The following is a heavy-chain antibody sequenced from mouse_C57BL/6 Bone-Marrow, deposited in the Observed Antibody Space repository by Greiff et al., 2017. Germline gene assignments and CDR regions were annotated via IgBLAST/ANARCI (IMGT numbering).Heavy chain of an antibody. CDR1: GYTFTNYW. Sequence: VQLQQSGAELVRPGTSVKMSCKASGYTFTNYWIGWAKQRPGHGLEWLGDFYPGGGYTNYKEKFTGKATLTADKSTSTAYMQFSSLTSEDAAIYYCARSNWDVDFDYWGQGTTLTVSS. CDR3: ARSNWDVDFDY. J-gene: IGHJ2*01. CDR2: FYPGGGYT. V-gene: IGHV1-63*01. D-gene: IGHD4-1*02.